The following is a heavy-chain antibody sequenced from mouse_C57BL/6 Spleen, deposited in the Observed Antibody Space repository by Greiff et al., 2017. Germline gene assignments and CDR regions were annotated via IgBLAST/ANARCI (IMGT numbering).Heavy chain of an antibody. CDR3: ARGAQATAY. J-gene: IGHJ3*01. Sequence: VQRVESGPELVKPGASVKISCKASGYAFSSSWMNWVKQRPGKGLEWIGRIYPGDGDTNYNGKFKGKATLTADKSSSTAYMQLSSLTSEDSAVYFCARGAQATAYWGQGTLVTVSA. CDR1: GYAFSSSW. D-gene: IGHD3-2*02. V-gene: IGHV1-82*01. CDR2: IYPGDGDT.